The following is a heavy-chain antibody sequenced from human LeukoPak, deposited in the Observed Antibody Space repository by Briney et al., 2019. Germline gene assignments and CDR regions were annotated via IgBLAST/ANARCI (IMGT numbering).Heavy chain of an antibody. CDR2: IFHNGNT. Sequence: SETLSLTCTVSGYSISSDYYWGWIRQPPGKGLEWIGNIFHNGNTYYNPSLKSRVTISVDTSKNQFSLKLSSVTAADTAVYYCARDLFFEYSSPRDAFDIWGQGTMVTVSS. V-gene: IGHV4-38-2*02. CDR3: ARDLFFEYSSPRDAFDI. D-gene: IGHD6-6*01. J-gene: IGHJ3*02. CDR1: GYSISSDYY.